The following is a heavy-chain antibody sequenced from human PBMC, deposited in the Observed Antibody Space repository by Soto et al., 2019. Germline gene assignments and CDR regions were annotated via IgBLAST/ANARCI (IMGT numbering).Heavy chain of an antibody. Sequence: QLQLQESGPGLVKPSETLSLTCTVSGGSISSSSYYWGWIRQPPGKGLEWIGSIYYSGSTYYNPSLKSRVTISVDTSKNQFSLKLSSVTAADTAVYYCARRQMYYDILTGFTGRGGYFDYWGQGTLVTVSS. CDR1: GGSISSSSYY. V-gene: IGHV4-39*01. J-gene: IGHJ4*02. D-gene: IGHD3-9*01. CDR3: ARRQMYYDILTGFTGRGGYFDY. CDR2: IYYSGST.